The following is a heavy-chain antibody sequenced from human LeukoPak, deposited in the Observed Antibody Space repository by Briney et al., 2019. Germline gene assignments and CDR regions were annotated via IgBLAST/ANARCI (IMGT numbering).Heavy chain of an antibody. J-gene: IGHJ5*02. CDR3: AREAAAGTLGWFDP. Sequence: GRSLRLSCAASGFTFSSYAMHWVRQAPGKGLEWVAVISYDGSNKYYAGSVKGRFTISRDNSKNTLYLQMNSLRAEDTAVYYCAREAAAGTLGWFDPWGQGTLVTVSS. V-gene: IGHV3-30*04. CDR1: GFTFSSYA. CDR2: ISYDGSNK. D-gene: IGHD6-13*01.